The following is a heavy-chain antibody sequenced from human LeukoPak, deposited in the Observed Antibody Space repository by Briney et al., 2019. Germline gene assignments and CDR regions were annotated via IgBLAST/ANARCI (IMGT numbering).Heavy chain of an antibody. CDR3: ARQIACYYDSSGSFDL. J-gene: IGHJ3*01. CDR2: INSDGSSF. Sequence: GGSLRLSCAASGFTFTNYWMHWVRQAPGKGLVWVSRINSDGSSFSYVDSVKGRFTISRDNAKNTVYLQMNSLRAEDTAVYYCARQIACYYDSSGSFDLWGHGTMVTVSS. D-gene: IGHD3-22*01. V-gene: IGHV3-74*01. CDR1: GFTFTNYW.